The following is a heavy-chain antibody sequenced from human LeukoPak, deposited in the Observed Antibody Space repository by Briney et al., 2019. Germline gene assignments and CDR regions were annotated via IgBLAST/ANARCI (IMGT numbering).Heavy chain of an antibody. Sequence: GGSLRLSCAASGFTFSSYAMSWVRQAPGKGLEWVSAISGSGGRIYYGASVKGRFTISRDNAKNSLYLQMNSLRAEDTAVYYCASSYGSGSFYFDYWGQGTLVTVSS. V-gene: IGHV3-23*01. CDR1: GFTFSSYA. J-gene: IGHJ4*02. D-gene: IGHD3-10*01. CDR2: ISGSGGRI. CDR3: ASSYGSGSFYFDY.